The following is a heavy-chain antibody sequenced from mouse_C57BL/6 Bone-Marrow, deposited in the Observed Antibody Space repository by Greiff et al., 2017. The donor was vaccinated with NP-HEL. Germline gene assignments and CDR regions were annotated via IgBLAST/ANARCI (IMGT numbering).Heavy chain of an antibody. Sequence: EVKLVESGGGLVQPGGSMKLSCAASGFTFSDAWMDWVRQSPEKGLEWVAEIRNKANNHATYYAESVKGRFTISRDDSKSSVYLQMNSLRAEDTGIYYCTGYYSNYGWFAYWGQGTLVTVSA. CDR3: TGYYSNYGWFAY. D-gene: IGHD2-5*01. CDR2: IRNKANNHAT. J-gene: IGHJ3*01. CDR1: GFTFSDAW. V-gene: IGHV6-6*01.